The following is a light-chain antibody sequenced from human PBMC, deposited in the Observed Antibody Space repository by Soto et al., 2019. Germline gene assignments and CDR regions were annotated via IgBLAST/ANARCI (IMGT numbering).Light chain of an antibody. CDR2: AAS. J-gene: IGKJ4*01. CDR1: QDIRED. CDR3: LQDHGFPLT. V-gene: IGKV1-6*01. Sequence: AIQMTQSPSSLSASVGDRVTITCRATQDIREDLVWYQQKPVKAPKLLIYAASSLQSEVPSRFSGIGSGTDFTFTIISLQPEDFATYFCLQDHGFPLTFGGGTKV.